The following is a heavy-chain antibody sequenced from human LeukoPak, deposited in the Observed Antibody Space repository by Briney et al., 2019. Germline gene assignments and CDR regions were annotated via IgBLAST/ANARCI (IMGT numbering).Heavy chain of an antibody. CDR3: ARSKSIVGATITSFDY. CDR1: GGSISSYY. CDR2: IHASGSI. Sequence: PSETLSLTCTVSGGSISSYYWNWIRQPARQPAGKGLEWIGRIHASGSINYNPSLKSRVTMSVDTSKNQFFLKLSSVTAADTAVYYCARSKSIVGATITSFDYWGQGTLVTVSS. V-gene: IGHV4-4*07. D-gene: IGHD1-26*01. J-gene: IGHJ4*02.